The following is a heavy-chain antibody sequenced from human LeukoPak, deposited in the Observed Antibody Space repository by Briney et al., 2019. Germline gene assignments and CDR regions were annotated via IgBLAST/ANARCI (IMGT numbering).Heavy chain of an antibody. CDR1: GYIFTDYY. J-gene: IGHJ5*02. Sequence: GASVKVSCKASGYIFTDYYMHWVRQAPGQELGWMGRINPNSGGTNYAQKFQGRVTMTRDTSISTAYTELSSLRSEDTAVYYCARDLGNNWFDPWGQGTLVTVSS. D-gene: IGHD3-16*01. CDR2: INPNSGGT. CDR3: ARDLGNNWFDP. V-gene: IGHV1/OR15-1*02.